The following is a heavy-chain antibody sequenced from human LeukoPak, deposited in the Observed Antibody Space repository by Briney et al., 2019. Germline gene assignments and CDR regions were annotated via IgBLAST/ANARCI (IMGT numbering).Heavy chain of an antibody. J-gene: IGHJ6*04. CDR3: VDHWGV. Sequence: PSETLSLTCAVYGGSFSGFFWGWIRQPPGKGLEWIGEMNHTGSANYNPSLKSRVTISVDMSKNHFSLKLTSVTAADTAVYYCVDHWGVWGKGTTVTVSS. CDR1: GGSFSGFF. V-gene: IGHV4-34*01. CDR2: MNHTGSA. D-gene: IGHD7-27*01.